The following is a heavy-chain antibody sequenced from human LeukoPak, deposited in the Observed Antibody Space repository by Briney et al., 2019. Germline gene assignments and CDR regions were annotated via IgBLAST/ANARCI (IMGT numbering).Heavy chain of an antibody. Sequence: ASVKVSCKASGYTFTGYYMHWVRQAPGQGPEWMGWINPNSGGTNYAQKFQGGVTMTRDTSISTAYMELSRLRSDDTAVYYCARVRWEPYSFDYWGQGTLVTVSS. CDR3: ARVRWEPYSFDY. V-gene: IGHV1-2*02. CDR2: INPNSGGT. CDR1: GYTFTGYY. D-gene: IGHD1-26*01. J-gene: IGHJ4*02.